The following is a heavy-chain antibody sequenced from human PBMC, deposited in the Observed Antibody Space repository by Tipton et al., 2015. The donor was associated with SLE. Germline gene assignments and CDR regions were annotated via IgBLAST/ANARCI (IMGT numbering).Heavy chain of an antibody. Sequence: TLSLTCIVSGGSISSGTEYWTWIRQPAGKGLEWIGRIYTTGSTSGTAIYSPSFESRVTISVDTSKNHFSLRLTSVTAADTALYYCARGGEMSTVPFDYWGQGTLVTVSS. CDR1: GGSISSGTEY. CDR2: IYTTGS. CDR3: ARGGEMSTVPFDY. J-gene: IGHJ4*02. D-gene: IGHD5-24*01. V-gene: IGHV4-61*02.